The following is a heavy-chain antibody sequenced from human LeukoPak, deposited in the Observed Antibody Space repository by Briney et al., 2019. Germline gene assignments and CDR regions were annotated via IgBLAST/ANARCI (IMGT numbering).Heavy chain of an antibody. J-gene: IGHJ2*01. D-gene: IGHD5-24*01. CDR3: ARDGYNEEDWYFDL. Sequence: PGRSLRLSCAASGFTFSSYVMHWVRQAPGKGLEWVAVISYDGNNKYYADSVKGRFTISRDNSKKTLYLQMNSLRAEDTAVYYCARDGYNEEDWYFDLWGRGILVTVSS. CDR2: ISYDGNNK. V-gene: IGHV3-30-3*01. CDR1: GFTFSSYV.